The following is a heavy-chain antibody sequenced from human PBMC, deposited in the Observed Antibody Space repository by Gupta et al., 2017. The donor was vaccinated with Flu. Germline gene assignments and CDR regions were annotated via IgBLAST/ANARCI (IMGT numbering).Heavy chain of an antibody. CDR2: ISHDGSYI. D-gene: IGHD3-22*01. CDR1: GFTFSRYG. Sequence: QVQLVGSGVGVVKPGRSLRLSCTAYGFTFSRYGMPWDRRATGKGLEWVAVISHDGSYINYRDSVKCRFTISRDNSKNTLYLQMHSLRDEDTAVYHCTKDRGGSGHYYEHDYWGQGTLVTVSS. V-gene: IGHV3-30*18. CDR3: TKDRGGSGHYYEHDY. J-gene: IGHJ4*02.